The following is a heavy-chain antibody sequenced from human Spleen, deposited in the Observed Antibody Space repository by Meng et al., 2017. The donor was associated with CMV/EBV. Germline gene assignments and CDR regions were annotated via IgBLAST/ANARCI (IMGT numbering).Heavy chain of an antibody. J-gene: IGHJ5*02. V-gene: IGHV3-30*02. Sequence: CAAFGFMFSSYDMHWVRQAPGKGLEWVAFIRYDGSNEDYADSVKGRFTISRDNSKSTLYLQMNSLRNDDTGVYYCATALRGPNWFDPWGQGTLVTVSS. D-gene: IGHD3-10*01. CDR3: ATALRGPNWFDP. CDR2: IRYDGSNE. CDR1: GFMFSSYD.